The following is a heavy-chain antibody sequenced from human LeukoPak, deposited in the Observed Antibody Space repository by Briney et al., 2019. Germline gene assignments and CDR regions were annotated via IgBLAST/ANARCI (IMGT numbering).Heavy chain of an antibody. D-gene: IGHD2-15*01. V-gene: IGHV3-11*01. CDR3: ARDLKVAQDAFDI. CDR2: IGGRGRTI. Sequence: GGSLRLSCAASGFTFSDYYMSWIRRAPGKGLEWVSYIGGRGRTIYYADSVKGRFTISRDNAKNSLYLQMDSLRAEDTAVYYCARDLKVAQDAFDIWGQGTMVTVSS. CDR1: GFTFSDYY. J-gene: IGHJ3*02.